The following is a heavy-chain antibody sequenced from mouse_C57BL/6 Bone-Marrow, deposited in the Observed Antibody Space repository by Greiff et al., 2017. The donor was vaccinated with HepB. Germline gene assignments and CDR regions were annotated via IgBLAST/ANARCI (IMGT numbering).Heavy chain of an antibody. CDR2: IYPRSGNT. CDR3: ARKGITDYYAMDY. D-gene: IGHD2-4*01. V-gene: IGHV1-81*01. CDR1: GYTFTSYG. Sequence: VQLMESGAELARPGASVKLSCKASGYTFTSYGISWVKQRTGQGLEWIGEIYPRSGNTYYNEKFKGKATLTADKSSSTAYMELRILTSEDSAVYFCARKGITDYYAMDYWGQGTSVTVSS. J-gene: IGHJ4*01.